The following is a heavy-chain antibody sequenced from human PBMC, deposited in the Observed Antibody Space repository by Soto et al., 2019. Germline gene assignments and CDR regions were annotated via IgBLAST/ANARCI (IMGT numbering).Heavy chain of an antibody. Sequence: SVKVSCKASGGTFSSYPISWVRQAPGQGLEWMGGIIPIFGTANYAQKFQGRVTITADESTSTAYMELSSLRSEDTAVYYCARCSPRWVAVAATGYYYYYGMDVWGQGTTVTVSS. CDR3: ARCSPRWVAVAATGYYYYYGMDV. CDR1: GGTFSSYP. CDR2: IIPIFGTA. J-gene: IGHJ6*02. D-gene: IGHD6-19*01. V-gene: IGHV1-69*13.